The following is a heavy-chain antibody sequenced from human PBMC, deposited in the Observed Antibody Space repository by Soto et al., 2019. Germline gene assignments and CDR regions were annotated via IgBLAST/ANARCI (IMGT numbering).Heavy chain of an antibody. Sequence: GESLKISCKGSGYSFTSYWIGWVRQMPGKGLESMGIIYPGDSDTRYSPSFQGQVTISADKSISTAYLQWSSLKASDTAMYYCARSAAAGKYYYGMDVWGQGTTVTVSS. J-gene: IGHJ6*02. D-gene: IGHD6-13*01. V-gene: IGHV5-51*01. CDR3: ARSAAAGKYYYGMDV. CDR1: GYSFTSYW. CDR2: IYPGDSDT.